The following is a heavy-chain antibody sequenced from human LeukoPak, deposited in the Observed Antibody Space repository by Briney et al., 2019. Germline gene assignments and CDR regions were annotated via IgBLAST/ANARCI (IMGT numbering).Heavy chain of an antibody. V-gene: IGHV4-61*02. CDR3: AREIRDHYGSGSYYPFDY. CDR1: GGSISSGSYY. Sequence: SQTLSLTCTVSGGSISSGSYYVSWIRQPAGKGLEWIGRIYTSGSTNYNPSLKSRVTISVDTSKNQFSLKLSSVTAADTAVYYCAREIRDHYGSGSYYPFDYWGQGTLVTVSS. D-gene: IGHD3-10*01. CDR2: IYTSGST. J-gene: IGHJ4*02.